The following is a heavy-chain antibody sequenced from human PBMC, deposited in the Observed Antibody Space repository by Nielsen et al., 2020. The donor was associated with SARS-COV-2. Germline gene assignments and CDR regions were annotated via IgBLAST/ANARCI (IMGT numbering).Heavy chain of an antibody. Sequence: SETLSLTCAVSGGSVSSNDWWTWVSQSPGQGLEWIGEVSHSGGINYNPSLKSRVTLSMDKSKRQFSLRLTSVSAADTAVYFCARGDLVVVPSPILGLGPFFYYFYLDVWGKGTTVIVSS. D-gene: IGHD2-2*01. J-gene: IGHJ6*03. CDR3: ARGDLVVVPSPILGLGPFFYYFYLDV. V-gene: IGHV4-4*02. CDR2: VSHSGGI. CDR1: GGSVSSNDW.